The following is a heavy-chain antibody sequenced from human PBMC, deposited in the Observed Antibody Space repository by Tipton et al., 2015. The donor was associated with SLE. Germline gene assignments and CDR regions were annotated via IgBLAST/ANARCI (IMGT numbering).Heavy chain of an antibody. J-gene: IGHJ3*02. CDR2: IYYSGST. V-gene: IGHV4-39*07. Sequence: TLSLTCTVSGGSISSSSYYWGWIRQPPGKGLEWIGSIYYSGSTYYNPSLKSRVTISVDTSKNQFSLKLNSVTAADTAVYYCARGFYTDTSGNYGCFDIWGQGTMVPVSS. CDR1: GGSISSSSYY. D-gene: IGHD3-22*01. CDR3: ARGFYTDTSGNYGCFDI.